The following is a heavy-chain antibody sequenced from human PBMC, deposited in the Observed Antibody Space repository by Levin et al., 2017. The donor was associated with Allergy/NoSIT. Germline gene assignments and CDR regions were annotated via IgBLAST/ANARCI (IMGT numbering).Heavy chain of an antibody. V-gene: IGHV5-10-1*01. Sequence: GESLKISCKGSGYSFTNYWISWVRQMPGKGLEWMGRIDPSDFYTSYSPSFQGHVTISADKSISTAYLQWNTLKASDTAMYYCARHSTPYSSPQSFDYWGQGTLVTVSS. CDR2: IDPSDFYT. D-gene: IGHD6-19*01. CDR3: ARHSTPYSSPQSFDY. CDR1: GYSFTNYW. J-gene: IGHJ4*02.